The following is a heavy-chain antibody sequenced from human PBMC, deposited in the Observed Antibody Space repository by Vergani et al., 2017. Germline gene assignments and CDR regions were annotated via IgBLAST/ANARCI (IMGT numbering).Heavy chain of an antibody. D-gene: IGHD5-18*01. V-gene: IGHV3-9*01. CDR3: ARSPHGYTYGGYISQFDP. J-gene: IGHJ5*02. CDR2: IDRNYGVK. Sequence: VEAGGGLVQPGGSLRLSCTASGFTFQAFAFHWVRQVSGRGLEWVSGIDRNYGVKNGNSFEGRFSISRDNAKKAVFLQMNNLRVEDTAVYFCARSPHGYTYGGYISQFDPWGQGTLVTVSS. CDR1: GFTFQAFA.